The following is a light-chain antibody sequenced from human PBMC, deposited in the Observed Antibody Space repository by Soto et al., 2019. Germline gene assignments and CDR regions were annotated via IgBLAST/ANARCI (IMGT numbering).Light chain of an antibody. CDR2: DAS. CDR1: QSVGSNY. CDR3: QQYGTSPLYT. V-gene: IGKV3-20*01. Sequence: DIVLTQSPGTLSLSPGERATLSCRASQSVGSNYLAWYQQKPGQSPRLLIYDASSRATGIPDRFSGTGSGTDFTLTISRLDPEDFAEYYCQQYGTSPLYTFGQGTKLEIK. J-gene: IGKJ2*01.